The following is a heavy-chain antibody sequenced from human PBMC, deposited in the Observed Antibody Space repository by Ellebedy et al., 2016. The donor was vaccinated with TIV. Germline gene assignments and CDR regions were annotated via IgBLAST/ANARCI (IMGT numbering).Heavy chain of an antibody. V-gene: IGHV3-7*03. J-gene: IGHJ4*02. CDR3: AKDYR. CDR2: INQDGSQI. Sequence: GESLKISCAASGFGFGSYWMSWVRHLPGKGLEWVANINQDGSQINYVDSVRGRFTIARDNAKNSLYLQMTSLRAEDTAVYLCAKDYRWGQGTLVTVSP. CDR1: GFGFGSYW. D-gene: IGHD3-16*02.